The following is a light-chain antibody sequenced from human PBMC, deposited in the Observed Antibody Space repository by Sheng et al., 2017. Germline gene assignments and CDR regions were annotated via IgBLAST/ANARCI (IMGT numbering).Light chain of an antibody. J-gene: IGKJ2*01. V-gene: IGKV4-1*01. CDR3: QQYYSAPDN. CDR2: WAS. CDR1: QSVLHNSKNK. Sequence: DIVMTQSPDSLAVSLGERATINCRSSQSVLHNSKNKIAWYQQKPGQPPKLLIYWASTRESGVPDRFSGSGSGTDFTLTISSLQAEDVAVYYCQQYYSAPDNFGRGTKVEI.